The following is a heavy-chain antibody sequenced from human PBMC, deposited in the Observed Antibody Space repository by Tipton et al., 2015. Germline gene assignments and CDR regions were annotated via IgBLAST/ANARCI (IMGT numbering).Heavy chain of an antibody. V-gene: IGHV4-34*01. CDR1: GGSFSGYY. D-gene: IGHD4-17*01. CDR3: ARVPTTVTTYFDY. Sequence: TLSLTCAVYGGSFSGYYWSWIRQPPGKGLEWIGEINHSGSTNYNPSLMSRVTISVDTSKNQFSLKLSSVTAADTAVYYCARVPTTVTTYFDYWGQGTLVTVSS. CDR2: INHSGST. J-gene: IGHJ4*02.